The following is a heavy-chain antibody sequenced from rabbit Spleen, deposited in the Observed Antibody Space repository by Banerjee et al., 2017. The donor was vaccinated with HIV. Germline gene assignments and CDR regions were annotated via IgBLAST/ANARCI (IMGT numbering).Heavy chain of an antibody. CDR2: INVGDGKI. V-gene: IGHV1S45*01. CDR1: GFDLSNNYV. Sequence: QEKLVESGGDLVKPEGSLTLTCKGSGFDLSNNYVMCWVRQAPGKGPEWIVGINVGDGKIWYANGAKGRFTISKTSTTVTLQMTSLTAADTATYFCARNYVNAFDPWGPGTLVTVS. J-gene: IGHJ2*01. D-gene: IGHD1-1*01. CDR3: ARNYVNAFDP.